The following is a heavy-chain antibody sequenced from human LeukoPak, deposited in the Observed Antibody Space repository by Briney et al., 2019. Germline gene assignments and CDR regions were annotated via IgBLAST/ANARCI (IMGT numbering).Heavy chain of an antibody. D-gene: IGHD3-16*02. CDR3: ARGSFLITFGGLIV. J-gene: IGHJ4*02. Sequence: GGSLRLSCGVSGFTFSDYYVSWILQAPGKGLEWLSYIGSSNTIYSADSVKGRFTISRDNAKNSLYLQMNSLRAEDTAVYYCARGSFLITFGGLIVWGQGTLVTVSS. CDR2: IGSSNTI. V-gene: IGHV3-11*04. CDR1: GFTFSDYY.